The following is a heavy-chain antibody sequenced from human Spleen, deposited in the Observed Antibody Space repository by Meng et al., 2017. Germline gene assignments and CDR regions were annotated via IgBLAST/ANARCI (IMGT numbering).Heavy chain of an antibody. CDR3: ARGARSSLPDY. CDR1: GYTFTSYG. V-gene: IGHV1-18*01. CDR2: ISGYNGNT. J-gene: IGHJ4*02. D-gene: IGHD2-2*01. Sequence: QVRAVRSGAKGKKPGAPVKVSCKASGYTFTSYGISWVRQAPGQGLEWMGWISGYNGNTNYAQKFQGRVTMTTDTSTSTVYMELRSLRSDDTAVYYCARGARSSLPDYWGQGTLVTVSS.